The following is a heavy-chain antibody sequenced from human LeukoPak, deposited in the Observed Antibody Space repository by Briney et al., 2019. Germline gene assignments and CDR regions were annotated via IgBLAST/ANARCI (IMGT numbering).Heavy chain of an antibody. V-gene: IGHV3-23*01. J-gene: IGHJ6*03. CDR2: ISGSGGST. CDR3: AKKAGKCGSGGSCYPAYYYYYYMDV. CDR1: GFTFSSYA. Sequence: GGSLRLSCAASGFTFSSYAMSWVRQAPGKGLEWVSAISGSGGSTYYADSVKGRFTISRDNSKNTLYLQMNSLRAEDTAVYYCAKKAGKCGSGGSCYPAYYYYYYMDVWGKGTTVTVSS. D-gene: IGHD2-15*01.